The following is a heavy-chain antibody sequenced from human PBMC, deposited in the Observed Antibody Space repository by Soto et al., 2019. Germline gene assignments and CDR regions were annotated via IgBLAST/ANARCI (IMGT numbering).Heavy chain of an antibody. D-gene: IGHD2-21*02. V-gene: IGHV3-21*04. CDR2: ISSSSSYI. CDR1: GFTFSSYS. Sequence: GGSLRLSCAASGFTFSSYSMNWVRQAPGKGLEWVSSISSSSSYIYYADSVKGRFTISRDDSRDTVFLQMDSLRAEDTAVYYCTTRMTAHFDYWGQGVLVTVPQ. CDR3: TTRMTAHFDY. J-gene: IGHJ4*02.